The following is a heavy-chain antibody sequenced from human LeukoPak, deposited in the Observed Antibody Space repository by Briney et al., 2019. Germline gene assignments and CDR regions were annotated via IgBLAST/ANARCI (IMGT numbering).Heavy chain of an antibody. Sequence: PGESLKISCKGSGYTFTDYWIAWVRQMPGKGLECMGIIYPANSDTRYSPSFQGQVTISVDKSISTAYLQWSSLKASDTAMYYCARHSVRTAYSSSHPWGQGTRVTVSS. CDR1: GYTFTDYW. CDR3: ARHSVRTAYSSSHP. V-gene: IGHV5-51*01. D-gene: IGHD6-13*01. CDR2: IYPANSDT. J-gene: IGHJ5*02.